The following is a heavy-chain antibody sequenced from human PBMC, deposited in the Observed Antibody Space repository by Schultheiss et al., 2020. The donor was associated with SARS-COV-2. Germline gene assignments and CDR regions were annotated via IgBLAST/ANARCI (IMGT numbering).Heavy chain of an antibody. Sequence: GESLKISCAASGFTFSSYAMSWVRQAPGKGLEWVSAISGSGGSTYYADSVKGRFTISRDNSKNTLYLQMNSLKTEDTAVYYCTTDRHFYLGYCSGGSCYNDDYWGQGTLVTVSS. CDR3: TTDRHFYLGYCSGGSCYNDDY. D-gene: IGHD2-15*01. J-gene: IGHJ4*02. V-gene: IGHV3-23*01. CDR1: GFTFSSYA. CDR2: ISGSGGST.